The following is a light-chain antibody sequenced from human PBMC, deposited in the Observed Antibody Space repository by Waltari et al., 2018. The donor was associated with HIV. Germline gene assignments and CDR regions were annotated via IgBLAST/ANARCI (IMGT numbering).Light chain of an antibody. CDR3: LQYDNLWT. Sequence: DIEVTQPPSTLTASVGAQVSLTCRASQRIRNYLAWYQQKPGRAPQLLISEASSLESGVPSRFSGSGSGTVFTLTISSLQPDDFATYYCLQYDNLWTFGQGTKVE. CDR2: EAS. J-gene: IGKJ1*01. V-gene: IGKV1-5*03. CDR1: QRIRNY.